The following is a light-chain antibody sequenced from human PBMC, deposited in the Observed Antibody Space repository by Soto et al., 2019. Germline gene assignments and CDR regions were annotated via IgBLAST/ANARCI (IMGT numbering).Light chain of an antibody. CDR1: QSISSW. J-gene: IGKJ1*01. CDR2: DVS. Sequence: DIQMTQSPSTLSASVGDRVTITCRASQSISSWLAWYQQKPGKVPKVLIYDVSSLQSGVPSRFSGSGSGTEFTLTISSLQPEDFATYYCQQYNSYSWTLGQGTKVEIK. V-gene: IGKV1-5*01. CDR3: QQYNSYSWT.